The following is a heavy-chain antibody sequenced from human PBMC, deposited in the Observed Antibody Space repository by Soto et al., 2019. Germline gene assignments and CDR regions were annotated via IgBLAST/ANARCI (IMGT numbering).Heavy chain of an antibody. CDR3: AKVGSSGWYDYYGRDV. CDR1: GFTFDDYA. D-gene: IGHD6-19*01. Sequence: GGSLRLSCAASGFTFDDYAMHWVRQAPGKGVEWVSGISWNSGSIGYADSVKGRFTISRDNAKNSLYLQMNSLRAEDTALYYCAKVGSSGWYDYYGRDVWGQGT. J-gene: IGHJ6*02. CDR2: ISWNSGSI. V-gene: IGHV3-9*01.